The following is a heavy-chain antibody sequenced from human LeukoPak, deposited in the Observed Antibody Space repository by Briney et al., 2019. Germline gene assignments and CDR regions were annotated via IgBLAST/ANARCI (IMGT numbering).Heavy chain of an antibody. Sequence: GGSLRLSCAASGFTFSSYSMNWVRQAPGKGLEWVSSISSSSSYIYYADSVKGRFTISRDNAKNSLYLQMNSLRDEDTAVYYCARPYCSSTSCYHRFDYWGQGTLVTVSS. CDR2: ISSSSSYI. CDR1: GFTFSSYS. V-gene: IGHV3-21*01. CDR3: ARPYCSSTSCYHRFDY. J-gene: IGHJ4*02. D-gene: IGHD2-2*01.